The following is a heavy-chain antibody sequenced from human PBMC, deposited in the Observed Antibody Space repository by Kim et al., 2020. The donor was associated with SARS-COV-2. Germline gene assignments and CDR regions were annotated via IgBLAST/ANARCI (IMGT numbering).Heavy chain of an antibody. D-gene: IGHD5-18*01. Sequence: SETLSPTCTVSAGSIDSYYWSWIRQPPGKGLEWIGYIYSSGSTNYNPSLESRVTISIDTSKNQFSLNLTSVTAADTAVYYCARGPWLPVDYWGQGTLVTV. CDR1: AGSIDSYY. CDR2: IYSSGST. CDR3: ARGPWLPVDY. V-gene: IGHV4-59*08. J-gene: IGHJ4*02.